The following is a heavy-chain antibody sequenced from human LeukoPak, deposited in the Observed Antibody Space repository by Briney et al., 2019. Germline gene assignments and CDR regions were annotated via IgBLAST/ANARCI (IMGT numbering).Heavy chain of an antibody. CDR1: GGSISSYY. Sequence: SETLSLTCTVSGGSISSYYWSWIRQPAGKGLEWIGHIYSSGSTKYNPPLKSRLTISVDTSKNQFSLNLSSVTAADTAVYYCAREGSSGYFDAFDIWGQGTMVTVSS. CDR3: AREGSSGYFDAFDI. D-gene: IGHD3-22*01. J-gene: IGHJ3*02. V-gene: IGHV4-4*07. CDR2: IYSSGST.